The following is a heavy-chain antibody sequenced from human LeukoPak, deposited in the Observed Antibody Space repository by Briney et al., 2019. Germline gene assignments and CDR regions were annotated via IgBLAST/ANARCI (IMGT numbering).Heavy chain of an antibody. V-gene: IGHV3-7*01. D-gene: IGHD5-18*01. CDR3: ARHLSGVSGYTYGRGIDY. CDR2: IKKDGSEK. CDR1: GFTFSDYN. J-gene: IGHJ4*02. Sequence: GGSLRLSCAASGFTFSDYNMSWVRQAPGKGLEWVANIKKDGSEKYYVDSVNGRFTISRDTAKTSLYLQMNSLRAEDTAVYYCARHLSGVSGYTYGRGIDYWGQRTLVTVSS.